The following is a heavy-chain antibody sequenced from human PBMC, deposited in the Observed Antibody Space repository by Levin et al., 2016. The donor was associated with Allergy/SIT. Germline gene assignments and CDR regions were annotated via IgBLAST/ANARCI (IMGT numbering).Heavy chain of an antibody. CDR1: GLNVSSTY. V-gene: IGHV3-53*01. CDR3: ARFHYYYRNMRYNYFGMDV. J-gene: IGHJ6*02. CDR2: IYRGGPT. Sequence: GGSLRLSCAASGLNVSSTYMTWVRQAPGKGLEWVSIIYRGGPTYYAGPVKGRFTTSSDNSKNTVYLQMNYVRDDDAAMYFCARFHYYYRNMRYNYFGMDVWGQGTTVTVSS. D-gene: IGHD1-1*01.